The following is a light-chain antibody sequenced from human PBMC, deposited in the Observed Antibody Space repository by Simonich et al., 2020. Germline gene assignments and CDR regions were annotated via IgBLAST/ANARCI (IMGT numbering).Light chain of an antibody. CDR3: QQYGSSPYT. Sequence: EIVLTQSPGTLSLSPGERATLSCRASQSVSSSYLAWYQQKPGLAPRRLIYDASSRATGIPDRFSGSGSGTGFTLTISRLEPEDFAVYYCQQYGSSPYTFGQGTKLEIK. CDR2: DAS. CDR1: QSVSSSY. V-gene: IGKV3D-20*01. J-gene: IGKJ2*01.